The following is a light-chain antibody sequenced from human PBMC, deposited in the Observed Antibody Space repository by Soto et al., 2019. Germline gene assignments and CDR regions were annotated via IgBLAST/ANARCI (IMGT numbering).Light chain of an antibody. J-gene: IGKJ2*01. CDR2: GAS. CDR3: QQLGSLPYT. CDR1: QSVNNNY. V-gene: IGKV3-20*01. Sequence: EIVLTQSPGTLSLSPGERATLSCRASQSVNNNYLAWYQQKPGQAPRLLINGASSRATGIPDRFSGSGSGTDFTLSSSRVEPEDFAVYHWQQLGSLPYTFGQGTNLEIK.